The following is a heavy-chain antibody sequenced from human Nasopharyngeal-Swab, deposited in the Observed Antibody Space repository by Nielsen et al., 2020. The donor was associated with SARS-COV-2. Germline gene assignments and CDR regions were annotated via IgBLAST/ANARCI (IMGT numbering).Heavy chain of an antibody. CDR3: ARAVAGATDY. CDR1: GSTFSSYA. CDR2: ISGSGGST. Sequence: GESLKISCAASGSTFSSYAMSWVRQAPGKGLEWVSAISGSGGSTYYADSVKGWFTISRDNSKNTLYLQMNSLRAEDTAIYFCARAVAGATDYWGQGTLVTVSS. D-gene: IGHD1-26*01. V-gene: IGHV3-23*01. J-gene: IGHJ4*02.